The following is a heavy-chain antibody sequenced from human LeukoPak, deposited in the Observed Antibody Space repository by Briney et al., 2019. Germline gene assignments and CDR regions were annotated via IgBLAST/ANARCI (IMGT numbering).Heavy chain of an antibody. CDR1: GGSFSGYY. Sequence: PSETLSLTCAVYGGSFSGYYWSWIRQPPGKGLEWIGEINHSGSTNYNPSLKSRVTISVDTSKNQFSLKLSSVTAADTAVYYCAREVAAAGTRWFDPWGQGTLVTVSS. CDR2: INHSGST. J-gene: IGHJ5*02. V-gene: IGHV4-34*01. D-gene: IGHD6-13*01. CDR3: AREVAAAGTRWFDP.